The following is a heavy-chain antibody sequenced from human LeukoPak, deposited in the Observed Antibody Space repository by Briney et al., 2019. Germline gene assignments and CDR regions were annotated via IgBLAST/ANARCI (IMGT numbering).Heavy chain of an antibody. Sequence: ASVKVSCKASGYTFTSYGISWVRQAPGQGLEWMGWISAYNGNTNYAQKLQGRATMTTDTSTSTAYMELRSLRSDDTAVYYCARDQIAAGLNWFDPWGQETLVTVSS. CDR1: GYTFTSYG. CDR3: ARDQIAAGLNWFDP. D-gene: IGHD6-13*01. V-gene: IGHV1-18*01. CDR2: ISAYNGNT. J-gene: IGHJ5*02.